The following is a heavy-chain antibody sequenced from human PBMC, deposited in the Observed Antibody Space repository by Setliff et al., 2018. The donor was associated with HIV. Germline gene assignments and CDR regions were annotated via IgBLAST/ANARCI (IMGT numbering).Heavy chain of an antibody. CDR2: LHSLGSSRVSDTP. V-gene: IGHV4-4*08. CDR1: SGSMTGHY. D-gene: IGHD2-2*01. CDR3: ARGLSSQTYWGTRPLGLDY. J-gene: IGHJ4*01. Sequence: SETLSLTCSVSSGSMTGHYWTWVRQPPGKGLGWIGYLHSLGSSRVSDTPNYSPSLKSRITISLDTSERQFSLTMTSVTAADTAVYYCARGLSSQTYWGTRPLGLDYWGQGSLVTVSS.